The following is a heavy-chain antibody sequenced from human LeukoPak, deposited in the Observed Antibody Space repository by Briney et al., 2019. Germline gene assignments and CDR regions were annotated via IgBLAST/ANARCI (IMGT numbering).Heavy chain of an antibody. J-gene: IGHJ4*02. V-gene: IGHV3-74*01. CDR2: VNSDGYST. Sequence: GGSLRLSCAGSGFTFDGYAMHWVRQVPGRGLVWVSRVNSDGYSTSYADSVKGRFTISRDNAKNTLYLQMNSLRAEDTAVYYCARPRGGGSYYYYWGQGTLVTVSS. D-gene: IGHD1-26*01. CDR1: GFTFDGYA. CDR3: ARPRGGGSYYYY.